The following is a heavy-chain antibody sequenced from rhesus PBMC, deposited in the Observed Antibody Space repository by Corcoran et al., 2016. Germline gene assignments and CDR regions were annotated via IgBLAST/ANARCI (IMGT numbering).Heavy chain of an antibody. CDR1: GGSISSNY. V-gene: IGHV4-160*01. J-gene: IGHJ3*01. Sequence: QVQLQESGPGLVKPSETLSLTCAVSGGSISSNYWSWIRQPPGKGLEWIGYIYGSSGSTYYNPPLKRRVTISTDTSKNQFSLKLSSVTAADTAVYYCARACTGSGCYARDAFDFWGQGLRVTVSS. CDR3: ARACTGSGCYARDAFDF. D-gene: IGHD2-21*01. CDR2: IYGSSGST.